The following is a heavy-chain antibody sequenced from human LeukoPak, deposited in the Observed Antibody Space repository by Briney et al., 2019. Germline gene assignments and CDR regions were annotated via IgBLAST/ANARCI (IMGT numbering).Heavy chain of an antibody. CDR2: INSDGSIT. CDR1: GFTFRGSW. Sequence: GGSLRLSCAASGFTFRGSWMHWVRHAPGKGLVWVSRINSDGSITNYADSVRGRFTISRDNAKNTLYLQMSTLRAEDTAVYYCTREGWGLDYWGQGTLVTVSS. V-gene: IGHV3-74*01. D-gene: IGHD2-21*02. CDR3: TREGWGLDY. J-gene: IGHJ4*02.